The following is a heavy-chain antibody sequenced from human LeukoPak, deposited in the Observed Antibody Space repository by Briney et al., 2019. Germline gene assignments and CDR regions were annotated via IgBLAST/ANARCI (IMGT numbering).Heavy chain of an antibody. D-gene: IGHD2-15*01. V-gene: IGHV3-21*06. CDR1: GFTFSSYS. CDR3: ARYCSSSSCRPFPHYYYYMDV. CDR2: IDKASTYI. Sequence: PGGSLRLSCAASGFTFSSYSMNWVRQTPGKWLEWVSSIDKASTYIYYTDSVKGRFTISRDNAKNLLYLQMNSLRAEDTAIYYCARYCSSSSCRPFPHYYYYMDVWGKGTTVTVSS. J-gene: IGHJ6*03.